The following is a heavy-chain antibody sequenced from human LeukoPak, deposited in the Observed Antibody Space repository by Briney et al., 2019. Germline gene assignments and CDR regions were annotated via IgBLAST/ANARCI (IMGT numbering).Heavy chain of an antibody. D-gene: IGHD3-10*01. CDR3: ARVPHMDFGELSLLRFDP. CDR2: IYHSGST. Sequence: SETLSLTCTVFGYSISSGYYWGWIRQPPGKGLEWIGSIYHSGSTYHNPSLKSRVTISLDTSKNQFSLKLSSVTAADTAVYYCARVPHMDFGELSLLRFDPWGQGTLVAVSS. J-gene: IGHJ5*02. V-gene: IGHV4-38-2*02. CDR1: GYSISSGYY.